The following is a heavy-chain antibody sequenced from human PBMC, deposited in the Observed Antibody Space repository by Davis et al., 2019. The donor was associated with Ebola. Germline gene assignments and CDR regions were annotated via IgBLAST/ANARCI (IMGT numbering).Heavy chain of an antibody. CDR2: VDSDDSST. J-gene: IGHJ4*02. CDR1: GFTFSVYW. Sequence: GESLKISCAASGFTFSVYWMHWVRQAPGKGLVWVSRVDSDDSSTSYADSVKGRFTVSRDNAKNTLYLQMDSLRAEDTAVYYCTRVRCSSTSCTEIDYWGQGTLVTVSS. D-gene: IGHD2-2*01. V-gene: IGHV3-74*01. CDR3: TRVRCSSTSCTEIDY.